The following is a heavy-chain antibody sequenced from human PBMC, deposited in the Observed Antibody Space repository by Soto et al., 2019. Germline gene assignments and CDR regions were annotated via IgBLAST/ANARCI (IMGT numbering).Heavy chain of an antibody. CDR2: INSDGSST. J-gene: IGHJ4*02. D-gene: IGHD7-27*01. CDR1: GFTFSSYW. CDR3: ARYPALGLFDY. V-gene: IGHV3-74*01. Sequence: EVQLVESGGGLVQPGGSLRLSCAASGFTFSSYWMHWVRQAAGKGLVWVSRINSDGSSTNYADSVKGRFTISRDNAKNTLYLQMNSLRAEDTAMYYCARYPALGLFDYWGQGTLVTVSS.